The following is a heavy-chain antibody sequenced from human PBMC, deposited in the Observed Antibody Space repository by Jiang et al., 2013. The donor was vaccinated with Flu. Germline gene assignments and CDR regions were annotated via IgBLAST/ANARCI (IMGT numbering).Heavy chain of an antibody. D-gene: IGHD5-18*01. Sequence: PGESLKISCKGSGYSFTSYWIGWVRQMPGKGLEWMGIIYPGDSDTRYSPSFQGQVTISADKSISTAYLQWSSLKASDTAMYYCARPAYGYSYGYRYFDYWGQGTLVTVSS. CDR3: ARPAYGYSYGYRYFDY. CDR2: IYPGDSDT. CDR1: GYSFTSYW. V-gene: IGHV5-51*01. J-gene: IGHJ4*02.